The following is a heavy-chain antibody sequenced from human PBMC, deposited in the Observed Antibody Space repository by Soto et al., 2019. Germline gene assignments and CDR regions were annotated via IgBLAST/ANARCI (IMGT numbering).Heavy chain of an antibody. V-gene: IGHV1-46*01. CDR2: MSPSGST. CDR3: ARGFSGRTFDI. D-gene: IGHD6-19*01. CDR1: GYTFTSYY. Sequence: ASVKVSCKASGYTFTSYYMHWVRQAPGQGLEWMGIMSPSGSTSYAQKFQGRVTMTRDTSTSKVYMELSSLRSDDTAVYYCARGFSGRTFDIWGQGTMVTVS. J-gene: IGHJ3*02.